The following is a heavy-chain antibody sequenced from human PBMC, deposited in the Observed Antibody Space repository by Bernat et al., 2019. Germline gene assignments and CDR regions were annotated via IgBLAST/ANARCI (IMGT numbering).Heavy chain of an antibody. Sequence: QVQLVESGGGVVQPGRSLRLSCAASGFTFSSYAMHWVRQAPGKGLEWVAVISYDGSNKDYADYVKGRFTMSRENSKNTLYLQMNSLRAEDTAVYYWAGGGYGDLRWDYWGQGTLVTVSS. V-gene: IGHV3-30-3*01. CDR3: AGGGYGDLRWDY. D-gene: IGHD4-17*01. CDR2: ISYDGSNK. J-gene: IGHJ4*02. CDR1: GFTFSSYA.